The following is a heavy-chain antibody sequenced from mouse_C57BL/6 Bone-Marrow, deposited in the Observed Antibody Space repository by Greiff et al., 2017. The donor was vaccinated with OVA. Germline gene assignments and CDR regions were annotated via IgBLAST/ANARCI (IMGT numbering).Heavy chain of an antibody. CDR2: IHPNSGST. CDR3: ARPAGFDY. Sequence: VQLQQSGAELVKPGASVKLSCKASGYTFTSYWMHWVKQRPGQGLEWIGMIHPNSGSTNYNEKFKSKDTLTVDKSSSTAYMQLSSLTSEDSAVYYCARPAGFDYWGQGTTLTVSS. D-gene: IGHD6-1*01. CDR1: GYTFTSYW. V-gene: IGHV1-64*01. J-gene: IGHJ2*01.